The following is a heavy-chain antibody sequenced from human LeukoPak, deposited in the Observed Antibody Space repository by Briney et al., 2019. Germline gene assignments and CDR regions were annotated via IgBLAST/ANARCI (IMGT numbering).Heavy chain of an antibody. J-gene: IGHJ4*02. V-gene: IGHV3-23*01. CDR1: GFTFSSYA. D-gene: IGHD3-22*01. CDR2: ISGSGGST. CDR3: AKSLWYYDSSGTYFGY. Sequence: GGSLRLSCAASGFTFSSYAMSWVRQAPGKGLEWVSAISGSGGSTYYADSVKGRFTISRDNSKNTLYLQMNSLRAEDTAVYYCAKSLWYYDSSGTYFGYWGQGTLVTVSS.